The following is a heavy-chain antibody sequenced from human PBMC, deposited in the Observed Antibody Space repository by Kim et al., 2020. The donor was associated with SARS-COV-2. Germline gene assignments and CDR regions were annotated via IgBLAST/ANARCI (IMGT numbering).Heavy chain of an antibody. CDR3: ARVERDGYNFGT. D-gene: IGHD5-12*01. J-gene: IGHJ5*02. V-gene: IGHV4-59*01. Sequence: NSNPSLKGRVTISVDTSKNPFSLKLSSVTAADTAVYYCARVERDGYNFGTWGQGTLVTVSS.